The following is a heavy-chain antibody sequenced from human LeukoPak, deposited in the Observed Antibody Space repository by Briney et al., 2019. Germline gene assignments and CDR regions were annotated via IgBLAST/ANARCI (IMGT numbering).Heavy chain of an antibody. Sequence: GGSLRLSCAASGFTFSSYWMSWVRQAPGKGLEWVANIKQDGSEKYYVDSVKGRFTISRDNAKNSLYLQMNSLRAEDTAVYYCARHPPYGGYNMDVWGKGTTVTVSS. V-gene: IGHV3-7*01. D-gene: IGHD4/OR15-4a*01. CDR2: IKQDGSEK. CDR3: ARHPPYGGYNMDV. J-gene: IGHJ6*03. CDR1: GFTFSSYW.